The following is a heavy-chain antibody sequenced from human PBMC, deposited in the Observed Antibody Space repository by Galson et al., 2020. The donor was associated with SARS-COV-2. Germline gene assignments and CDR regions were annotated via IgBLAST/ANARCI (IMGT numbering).Heavy chain of an antibody. J-gene: IGHJ4*02. CDR1: GGSISSSSYY. Sequence: ETSETLSLTCTVSGGSISSSSYYWGWIRQPPGKGLEWIGSIYYSGSTYYNPSLKSRVTISVDTSKNQFSLKLSSVTAADTAVYYCARGEAAQPFDYWGQGTLVTVSS. D-gene: IGHD3-10*01. V-gene: IGHV4-39*01. CDR2: IYYSGST. CDR3: ARGEAAQPFDY.